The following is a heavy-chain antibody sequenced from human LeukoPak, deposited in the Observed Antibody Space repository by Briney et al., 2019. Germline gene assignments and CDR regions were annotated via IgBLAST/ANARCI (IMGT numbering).Heavy chain of an antibody. CDR2: IKQDGSEK. D-gene: IGHD6-6*01. CDR1: GFTLSSYK. CDR3: ARGRPVDY. Sequence: GGSLRLSCAASGFTLSSYKMNWVRQAPGKGLEWVADIKQDGSEKNYVDSVKGRFTISRDNAKNSLYLQMNSLRAEDTAVYYCARGRPVDYWGQGTLVTVSS. V-gene: IGHV3-7*01. J-gene: IGHJ4*02.